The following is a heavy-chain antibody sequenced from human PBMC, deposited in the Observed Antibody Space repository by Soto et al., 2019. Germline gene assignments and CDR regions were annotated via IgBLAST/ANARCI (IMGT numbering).Heavy chain of an antibody. D-gene: IGHD6-19*01. CDR2: ISYDGSNK. J-gene: IGHJ4*02. Sequence: QVQLVESGGGVVQPGRSLRLSCEASGFTFSSYGMHWVRQAPGKGLEWVAVISYDGSNKYYADSVKGRFTISRDNSKNTLYLQMNSLRAEDTAVYYCAKAFSGWYGPDYWGQGTLVTVSS. V-gene: IGHV3-30*18. CDR3: AKAFSGWYGPDY. CDR1: GFTFSSYG.